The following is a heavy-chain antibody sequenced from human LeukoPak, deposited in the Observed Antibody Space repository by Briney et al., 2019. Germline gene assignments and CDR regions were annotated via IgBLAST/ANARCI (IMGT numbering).Heavy chain of an antibody. CDR3: ARHRAEKPYYMDV. CDR2: IYHSGST. J-gene: IGHJ6*03. D-gene: IGHD5-24*01. CDR1: SYSISSGYY. V-gene: IGHV4-38-2*01. Sequence: SETLSLTCAVSSYSISSGYYWGWIRQPPGKGLEWIGSIYHSGSTYYSPSLKSRVTISVDTSKNQFSLQLSSVTAADTAVYYCARHRAEKPYYMDVWGKGTTVTVSS.